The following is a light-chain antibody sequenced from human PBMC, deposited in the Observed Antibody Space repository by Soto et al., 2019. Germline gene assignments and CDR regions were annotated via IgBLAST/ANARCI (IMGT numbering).Light chain of an antibody. CDR2: EVS. CDR3: FSNTSSTTYV. Sequence: QSVLTQPASVSGSPGQSITISCTGTSSDVGGYKYVSWYQLHPGKAPKLMIYEVSNRPSGISNRFSASKSGNTASLTISGLQAGEEADYYCFSNTSSTTYVFGTGTKVTVL. V-gene: IGLV2-14*01. CDR1: SSDVGGYKY. J-gene: IGLJ1*01.